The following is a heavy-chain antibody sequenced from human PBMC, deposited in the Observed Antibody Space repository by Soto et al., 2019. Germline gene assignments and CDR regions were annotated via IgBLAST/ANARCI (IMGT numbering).Heavy chain of an antibody. CDR1: GFTLWNYA. V-gene: IGHV3-9*01. CDR3: AKGGYSSSWYVDP. Sequence: GGSLRLSCAASGFTLWNYAMSWVRQAPGKGLEWVSGISWNSGSIGYADYVKGRFTISRDNAKNSLYMQMNSLRAEDTSLYYCAKGGYSSSWYVDPWGQGTLVTVSS. CDR2: ISWNSGSI. J-gene: IGHJ5*02. D-gene: IGHD6-13*01.